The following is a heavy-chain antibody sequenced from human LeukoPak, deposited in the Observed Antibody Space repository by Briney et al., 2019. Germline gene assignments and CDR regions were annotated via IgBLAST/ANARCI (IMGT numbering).Heavy chain of an antibody. J-gene: IGHJ6*02. D-gene: IGHD3-10*01. Sequence: PGGSLRLSCAASGFTVSSNYMSWVRQAPGKGLEWVSVIYSGGSIYYADSVKGRFTISRHNSKNTLYLQMNSLRAEDTAVYYCARGGRWAYYYGSGAYGMDVWGQGTTVTVSS. V-gene: IGHV3-53*04. CDR2: IYSGGSI. CDR1: GFTVSSNY. CDR3: ARGGRWAYYYGSGAYGMDV.